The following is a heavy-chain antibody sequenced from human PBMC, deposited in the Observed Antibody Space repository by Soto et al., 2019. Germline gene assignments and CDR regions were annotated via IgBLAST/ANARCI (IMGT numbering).Heavy chain of an antibody. CDR1: GGSFSGYY. J-gene: IGHJ4*02. V-gene: IGHV4-34*01. Sequence: QVQLQQWGAGLLKPSETLSLTCAVYGGSFSGYYWSWIRQPPGKGLEWIGEINHSASANYNPSLKSRVTISVDTSKNQFSLKLSSLTAADTAVYYCARASGTYYDFWSGYRPGEGPYYFEYWGQGTLVTVSS. CDR3: ARASGTYYDFWSGYRPGEGPYYFEY. D-gene: IGHD3-3*01. CDR2: INHSASA.